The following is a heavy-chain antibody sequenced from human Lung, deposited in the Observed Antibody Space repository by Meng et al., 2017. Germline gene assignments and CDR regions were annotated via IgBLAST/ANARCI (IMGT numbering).Heavy chain of an antibody. CDR2: IYYSGST. CDR1: GGSISSYY. Sequence: QGQVQASGPGLEKPSETLSLTCTVSGGSISSYYWSWIRQPPGKGLEWIGYIYYSGSTNYNPSLKSRVTISVDTSKNQFSLKLSSVTAADTAVYYCASFRDWGQGTLVTVFS. CDR3: ASFRD. J-gene: IGHJ4*02. V-gene: IGHV4-59*01.